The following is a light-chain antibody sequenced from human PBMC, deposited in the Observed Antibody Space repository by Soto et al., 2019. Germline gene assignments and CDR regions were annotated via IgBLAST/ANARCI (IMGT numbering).Light chain of an antibody. CDR1: QSISSW. V-gene: IGKV1-39*01. CDR2: DVS. J-gene: IGKJ5*01. Sequence: IQMTHSPSSLSASVVDIVTITCLFSQSISSWLAWHQQKPGKAPKLLIYDVSSLESGVPSRFSGSGSGTDFTLTISNLQPEDFATYYCQQSYSTLPITFGQVTRLAVK. CDR3: QQSYSTLPIT.